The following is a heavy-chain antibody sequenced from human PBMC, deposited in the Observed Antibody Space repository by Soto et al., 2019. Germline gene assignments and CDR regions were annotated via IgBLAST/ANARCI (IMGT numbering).Heavy chain of an antibody. D-gene: IGHD5-18*01. V-gene: IGHV1-18*01. CDR1: GYTFTSYG. J-gene: IGHJ4*02. CDR2: ISPYNGNT. CDR3: AQQYKGMVTGDDN. Sequence: QVQLVQSGAEVKKPGASVKVSCKASGYTFTSYGITWVRQAPRQGLEWMGWISPYNGNTNYAQKFQGRVTMTTDTTRGTAYMELSSLRSDDTAVYYCAQQYKGMVTGDDNWCQGTLVTVSS.